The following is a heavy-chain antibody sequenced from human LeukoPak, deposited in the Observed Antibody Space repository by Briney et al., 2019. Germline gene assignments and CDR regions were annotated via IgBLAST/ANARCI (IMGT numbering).Heavy chain of an antibody. D-gene: IGHD6-13*01. CDR1: GGSISSYY. Sequence: SSETLSLTCTVSGGSISSYYWSWIRQPPGKGLEWIGYIYYSGSTNYNPSLKSRVTISVDTSKNQFSLKLSSVTAADTAVYYCARVYYSNSYDYWCFDLWGRGTLGTVSS. CDR2: IYYSGST. J-gene: IGHJ2*01. CDR3: ARVYYSNSYDYWCFDL. V-gene: IGHV4-59*01.